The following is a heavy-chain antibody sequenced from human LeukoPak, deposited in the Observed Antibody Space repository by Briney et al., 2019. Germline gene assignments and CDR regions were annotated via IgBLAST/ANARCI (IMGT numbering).Heavy chain of an antibody. V-gene: IGHV1-69*05. CDR1: GGTFSSYV. CDR3: ARDWDYGGNSGNY. Sequence: SVKVSCKASGGTFSSYVISWVRQAPGQGLEWMGGIIPIFGTANYAQKFQGRVTITTDESTSTAYMELSSLRSEDTAVYYCARDWDYGGNSGNYWSQGTLVTVSS. CDR2: IIPIFGTA. D-gene: IGHD4-23*01. J-gene: IGHJ4*02.